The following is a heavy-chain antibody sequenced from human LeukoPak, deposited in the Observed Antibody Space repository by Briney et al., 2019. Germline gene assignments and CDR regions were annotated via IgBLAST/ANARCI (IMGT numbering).Heavy chain of an antibody. J-gene: IGHJ3*02. CDR3: ARPFSLRWEGKHAFDI. V-gene: IGHV3-48*04. D-gene: IGHD4-23*01. CDR2: ISSSSSTI. Sequence: GGSLRLSCAASGFTFSSYSMNWVRQAPGKGLEWVSYISSSSSTIYYADSVKGRFTISRDNAKNSLYLQMNSLRAEDTAVYYCARPFSLRWEGKHAFDIWGQGTMVTVSS. CDR1: GFTFSSYS.